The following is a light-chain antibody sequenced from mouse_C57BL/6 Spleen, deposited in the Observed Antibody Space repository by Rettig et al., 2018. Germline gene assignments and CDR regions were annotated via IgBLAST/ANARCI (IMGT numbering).Light chain of an antibody. CDR3: QHHYGIPRT. CDR2: NAK. Sequence: DIQMTQSPASLSASVGETVTITCRASENIYSYLAWYQQKQGKSPQLLVYNAKTLAEGVPSRFSGSGSGTQFSLKINSLQPEDFGSYYCQHHYGIPRTFGGGTKLEIK. CDR1: ENIYSY. V-gene: IGKV12-44*01. J-gene: IGKJ1*01.